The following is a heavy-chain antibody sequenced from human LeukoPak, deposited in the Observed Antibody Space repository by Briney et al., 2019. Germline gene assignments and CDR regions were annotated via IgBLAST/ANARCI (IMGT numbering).Heavy chain of an antibody. CDR2: TDPNRGNT. CDR3: TRTIAATRTLYP. CDR1: GYTFGSSH. V-gene: IGHV1-8*01. J-gene: IGHJ5*02. D-gene: IGHD6-13*01. Sequence: ASVKVSCKTSGYTFGSSHINWVRQSNGQGLEWMGWTDPNRGNTGYAQKFQGRVTMTRNTSISTAYMELSSLRSEDTALYYCTRTIAATRTLYPWGQGTQVIVSS.